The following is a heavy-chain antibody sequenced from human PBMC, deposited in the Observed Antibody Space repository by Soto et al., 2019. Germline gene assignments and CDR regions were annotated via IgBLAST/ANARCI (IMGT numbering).Heavy chain of an antibody. CDR1: ADTFTSYY. D-gene: IGHD1-1*01. Sequence: ASVKVSCKAPADTFTSYYIHWVRQAPGHGLEWMGIINPNGGSTRFAQTFQGRITMTTDTSTSTAHMELSSLRSEDTAVYYCARRAETNGWNGFGADKYYFDFWGQGTLVTVSS. CDR2: INPNGGST. V-gene: IGHV1-46*01. J-gene: IGHJ4*02. CDR3: ARRAETNGWNGFGADKYYFDF.